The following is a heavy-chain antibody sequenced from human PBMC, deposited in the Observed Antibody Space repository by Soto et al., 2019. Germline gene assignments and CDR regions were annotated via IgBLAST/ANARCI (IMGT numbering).Heavy chain of an antibody. CDR2: INPNSGGT. V-gene: IGHV1-2*02. Sequence: QVQLVQSGAEVKKPGASVKVSCKASGYTFTGYYMHWVRQAPGQGLEWMGWINPNSGGTNYAQKFQGRVTMTRDTSISTAYMELSRLRSDDTAVYYCARARSTGYSYGYGYYYYGMDVWGQGTTVTVSS. CDR1: GYTFTGYY. J-gene: IGHJ6*02. CDR3: ARARSTGYSYGYGYYYYGMDV. D-gene: IGHD5-18*01.